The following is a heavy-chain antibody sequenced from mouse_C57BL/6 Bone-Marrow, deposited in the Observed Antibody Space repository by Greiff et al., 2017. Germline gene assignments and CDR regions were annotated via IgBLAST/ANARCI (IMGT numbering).Heavy chain of an antibody. D-gene: IGHD2-2*01. CDR3: TTRVTPFAY. J-gene: IGHJ3*01. CDR1: GFTINDDY. V-gene: IGHV14-4*01. CDR2: IYPGNGDT. Sequence: DVKLVESGAELVRPGASVKLSCTASGFTINDDYMHWVKQRPEQGLEWIGWIYPGNGDTEYASKFQGKATITADTSSNTAYLQLSSLTSEDTAVYYCTTRVTPFAYWGQGTLVTVSA.